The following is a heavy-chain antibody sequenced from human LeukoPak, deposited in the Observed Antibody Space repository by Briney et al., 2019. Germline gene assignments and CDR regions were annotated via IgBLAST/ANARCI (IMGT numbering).Heavy chain of an antibody. Sequence: PSETLSLTCTVSGGSISSYYWSWIRQPPGKGLEWIGYIYYSGSTYYNPSLKSRVTISVDTSKNQFSLKLSSVTAADTAVYYCAREPVDTAMAPTGYWGQGTLVTVSS. CDR3: AREPVDTAMAPTGY. V-gene: IGHV4-59*06. CDR1: GGSISSYY. J-gene: IGHJ4*02. CDR2: IYYSGST. D-gene: IGHD5-18*01.